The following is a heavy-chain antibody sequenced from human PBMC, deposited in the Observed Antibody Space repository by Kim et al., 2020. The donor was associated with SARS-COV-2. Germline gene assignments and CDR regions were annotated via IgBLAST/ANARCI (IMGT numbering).Heavy chain of an antibody. CDR2: ISGGGGGP. D-gene: IGHD1-26*01. J-gene: IGHJ4*02. V-gene: IGHV3-23*01. CDR3: AKGGAKVDS. CDR1: GFTFGTYA. Sequence: GGSLRLSCAASGFTFGTYAMSWVRQSPGKGLEWVSTISGGGGGPWYPDSVKGRFTISRDNSRNTLYLQMNGLRAEDTAVYYCAKGGAKVDSWCQGTLVTV.